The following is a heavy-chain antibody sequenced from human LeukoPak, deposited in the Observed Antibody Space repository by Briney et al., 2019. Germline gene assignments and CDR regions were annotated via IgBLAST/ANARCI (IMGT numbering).Heavy chain of an antibody. Sequence: ASVQVSCKASGYTFTSYGISWVRQAPGQGLEWMGWISAYNGNTNYAQKLQGRVTMTTDTSTSTAYMELRSLRSDDTAVYYCARVRAAAGNFDYWGQGTLVTVSS. D-gene: IGHD6-13*01. J-gene: IGHJ4*02. CDR3: ARVRAAAGNFDY. CDR2: ISAYNGNT. V-gene: IGHV1-18*01. CDR1: GYTFTSYG.